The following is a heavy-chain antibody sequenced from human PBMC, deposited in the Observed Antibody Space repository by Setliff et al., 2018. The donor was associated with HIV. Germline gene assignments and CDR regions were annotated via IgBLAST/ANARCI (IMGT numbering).Heavy chain of an antibody. D-gene: IGHD2-21*01. J-gene: IGHJ4*02. V-gene: IGHV3-48*01. Sequence: PGGSLRLSCAGSGFTFSSYSLNWVRQAPGKGLEWVSYVSGRGDSIYYAASVKGRFTISRDNAKNSLYLQMNSLRAEDTAVYYCATDPRRLSYWGQGTLVTVSS. CDR1: GFTFSSYS. CDR3: ATDPRRLSY. CDR2: VSGRGDSI.